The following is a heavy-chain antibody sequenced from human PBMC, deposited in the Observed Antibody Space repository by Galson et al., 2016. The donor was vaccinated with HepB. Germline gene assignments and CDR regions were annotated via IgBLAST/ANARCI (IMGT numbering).Heavy chain of an antibody. CDR2: ISSTTTYI. J-gene: IGHJ4*02. V-gene: IGHV3-21*01. Sequence: SLRLSCAASGFTFSSYAMHWVRQRQAPGKGLEWVSSISSTTTYIYYADSVKGRFTISRDNAKNSVYLQMNSLRAEDTAVYYCANSLMISTSQGRGSTWGQGTLVTVSS. D-gene: IGHD3/OR15-3a*01. CDR1: GFTFSSYA. CDR3: ANSLMISTSQGRGST.